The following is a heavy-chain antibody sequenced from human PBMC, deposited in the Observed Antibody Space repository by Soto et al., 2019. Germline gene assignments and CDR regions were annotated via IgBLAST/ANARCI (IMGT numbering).Heavy chain of an antibody. Sequence: QVHLVQSGGEVKKTGASVKVSCKASGQTFTNYGISWVRQAPGQGLERMGWSSGDYGATTFAQKLQGTDSLTTATTASTAYLELRRRTPGNRAVNYCVPGAQRCSSRICYSPAGMEAGAKETTVTVSP. CDR1: GQTFTNYG. CDR3: VPGAQRCSSRICYSPAGMEA. V-gene: IGHV1-18*01. D-gene: IGHD2-2*01. J-gene: IGHJ6*04. CDR2: SSGDYGAT.